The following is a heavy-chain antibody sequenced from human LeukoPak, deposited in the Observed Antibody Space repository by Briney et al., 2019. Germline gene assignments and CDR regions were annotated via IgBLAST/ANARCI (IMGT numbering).Heavy chain of an antibody. V-gene: IGHV1-69*13. Sequence: SVKVSCKASGGTFSSYAISWVRQAPGQGLEWMGGIIPIFGTANYAQKFQGRVTITADESTSTAYMELSSLRSEDTAVYYCARGYYYGSGSYYFSYWGQGTLVTVSS. CDR2: IIPIFGTA. CDR3: ARGYYYGSGSYYFSY. J-gene: IGHJ4*02. D-gene: IGHD3-10*01. CDR1: GGTFSSYA.